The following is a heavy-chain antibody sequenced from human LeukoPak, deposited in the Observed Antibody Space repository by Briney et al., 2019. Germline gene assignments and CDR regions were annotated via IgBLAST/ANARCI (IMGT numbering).Heavy chain of an antibody. CDR3: AKDRGDYGATGGY. Sequence: GGSLRLSCAASGFTFSSYAMSWVRQAPGKGLEWVSAISGSGGSTYYAGSVKGRFTISRDNSKNTLYLQMNSLRAEDTAVYYCAKDRGDYGATGGYWGQGTLVTVSS. CDR2: ISGSGGST. CDR1: GFTFSSYA. D-gene: IGHD4/OR15-4a*01. V-gene: IGHV3-23*01. J-gene: IGHJ4*02.